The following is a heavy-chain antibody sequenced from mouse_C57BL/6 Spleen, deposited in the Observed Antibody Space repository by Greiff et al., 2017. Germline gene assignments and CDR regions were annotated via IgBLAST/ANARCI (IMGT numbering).Heavy chain of an antibody. CDR2: IDPSDSYT. CDR3: ARWTVAYFDY. CDR1: GYTFTSYW. Sequence: QVQLQQPGAELVKPGASVKLSCKASGYTFTSYWMHWVKQRPGQGLEWIGVIDPSDSYTNYNQKFKGKATLTVDTSSSTAYMQLSSLTSEDSAVXYGARWTVAYFDYWGQGTTLTVSS. V-gene: IGHV1-69*02. D-gene: IGHD1-1*01. J-gene: IGHJ2*01.